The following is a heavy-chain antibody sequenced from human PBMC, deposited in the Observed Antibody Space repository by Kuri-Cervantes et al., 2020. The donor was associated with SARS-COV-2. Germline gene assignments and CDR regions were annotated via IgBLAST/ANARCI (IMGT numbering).Heavy chain of an antibody. CDR1: GGTFSSYA. CDR3: ARDRGPGQLLYSAFRWFDP. D-gene: IGHD2-2*02. CDR2: IIPILGTA. J-gene: IGHJ5*02. V-gene: IGHV1-69*05. Sequence: SVKVSCKASGGTFSSYAISWVRQAPGQGLEWMGGIIPILGTANYAQKFQGRVTITTDESTSTAYMELSSLRSEDTAVYYCARDRGPGQLLYSAFRWFDPWGQGTLVTVPS.